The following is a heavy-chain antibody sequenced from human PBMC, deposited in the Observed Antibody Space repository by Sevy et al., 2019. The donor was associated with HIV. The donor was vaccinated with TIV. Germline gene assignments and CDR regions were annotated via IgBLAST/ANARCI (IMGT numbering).Heavy chain of an antibody. CDR2: IIPILGST. CDR1: GGTFRSHG. D-gene: IGHD6-19*01. CDR3: ARGGGNGWYYFDY. V-gene: IGHV1-69*13. Sequence: ASVKVSCKASGGTFRSHGISWVRQAPGQGLEWMGGIIPILGSTHYAQKFQDRVTITADESTNTAYMELNSLRSDDTAIYYCARGGGNGWYYFDYWGQETLVTVSS. J-gene: IGHJ4*02.